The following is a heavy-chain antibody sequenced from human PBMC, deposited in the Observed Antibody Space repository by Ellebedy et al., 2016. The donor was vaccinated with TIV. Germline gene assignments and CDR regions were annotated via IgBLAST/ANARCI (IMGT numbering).Heavy chain of an antibody. V-gene: IGHV3-66*01. Sequence: GESLKISCTASGFTVSSDYMSWVRQAPGKGPEWVSVSHRDGDTNYAGSVKGRFIVSRDKSRNTLYLQMTGLSVEDTAVYYCAKETFNDVDLKVWGVLDIWGQGTMVTVSS. J-gene: IGHJ3*02. CDR2: SHRDGDT. D-gene: IGHD5/OR15-5a*01. CDR3: AKETFNDVDLKVWGVLDI. CDR1: GFTVSSDY.